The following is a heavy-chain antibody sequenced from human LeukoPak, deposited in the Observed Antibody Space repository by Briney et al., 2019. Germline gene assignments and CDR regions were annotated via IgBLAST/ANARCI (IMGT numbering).Heavy chain of an antibody. Sequence: GGSLRLSCAASGFTFSSYWMSWVRQAPGKGLEWVANIKQDGSEKYYVDSVKGRFTISRDNAKNSLYLQMNSLRAEDTAVYYCARDSPDYDFWSGYYEARRQYYFDYWGQGTLVTVSS. CDR1: GFTFSSYW. D-gene: IGHD3-3*01. CDR2: IKQDGSEK. J-gene: IGHJ4*02. V-gene: IGHV3-7*01. CDR3: ARDSPDYDFWSGYYEARRQYYFDY.